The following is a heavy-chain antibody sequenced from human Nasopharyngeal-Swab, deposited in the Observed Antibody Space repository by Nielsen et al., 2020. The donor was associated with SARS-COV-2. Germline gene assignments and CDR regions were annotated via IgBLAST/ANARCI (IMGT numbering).Heavy chain of an antibody. D-gene: IGHD6-13*01. CDR2: ISHNGNA. V-gene: IGHV4-38-2*01. Sequence: SQTLSLTCDVSGYSFSRGYYWAWIRQPPGRGLEWIGTISHNGNAYYNPSLKSRVTISVDPPKNQFSLKLSSMTAADAAVYYCAAGYDERSYSRSWFDAFDVWGQGTVVTVSS. CDR1: GYSFSRGYY. J-gene: IGHJ3*01. CDR3: AAGYDERSYSRSWFDAFDV.